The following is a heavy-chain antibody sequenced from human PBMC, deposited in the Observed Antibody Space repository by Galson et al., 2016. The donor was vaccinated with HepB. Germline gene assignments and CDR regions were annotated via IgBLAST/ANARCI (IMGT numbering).Heavy chain of an antibody. CDR3: SSEWWGTHLVTLDY. Sequence: SLRLSCAASGFTFGDYAMSWFRHAPGKGLEWVGFMRGRVYGGAIDYAPSVRGRFTISRDESDKIAYLQMNSLKTEDTAIYYCSSEWWGTHLVTLDYWGQGTLVTISS. J-gene: IGHJ4*02. D-gene: IGHD2-15*01. V-gene: IGHV3-49*03. CDR1: GFTFGDYA. CDR2: MRGRVYGGAI.